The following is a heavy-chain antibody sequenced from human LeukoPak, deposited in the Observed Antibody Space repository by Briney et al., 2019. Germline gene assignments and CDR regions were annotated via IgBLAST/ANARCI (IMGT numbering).Heavy chain of an antibody. J-gene: IGHJ6*02. CDR1: GGSISSGGYY. Sequence: PSETLSLTCTVSGGSISSGGYYWSWVRQAPGKGLEWVANIKQDGSEKYYVDSVKGRFTISRDNAKNSVYLQMNSLRAEDTAVYYCARDRCSGGSCYGYYYGMDVWGQGTTVTVSS. D-gene: IGHD2-15*01. CDR3: ARDRCSGGSCYGYYYGMDV. V-gene: IGHV3-7*01. CDR2: IKQDGSEK.